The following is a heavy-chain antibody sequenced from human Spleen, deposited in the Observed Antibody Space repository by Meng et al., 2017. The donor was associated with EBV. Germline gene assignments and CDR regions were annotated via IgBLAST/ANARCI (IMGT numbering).Heavy chain of an antibody. CDR3: ARHLLPARHYYFDY. CDR1: GYTFTNYG. V-gene: IGHV1-18*01. CDR2: ISAYNGNT. Sequence: QIQLVPSGAEVKKPGASVSVSCKASGYTFTNYGVTWVRQAPGQGLEWMGWISAYNGNTKYAQKFQGRVTLTTDTSAATAYMELRSLTSDDTALYYCARHLLPARHYYFDYWGQGTLVTVSS. J-gene: IGHJ4*02. D-gene: IGHD2-2*01.